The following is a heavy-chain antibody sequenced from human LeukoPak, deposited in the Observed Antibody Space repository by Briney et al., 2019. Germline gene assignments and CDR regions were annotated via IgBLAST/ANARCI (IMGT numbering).Heavy chain of an antibody. J-gene: IGHJ4*02. CDR2: VNHNGYT. CDR1: GTSFTSYY. Sequence: PSETLSLTCGVSGTSFTSYYWSWIRQTPGKGLEWIGEVNHNGYTNMNPSLKSRVTTSVDTSKNQFSLMMTSVTAADTAVYFCARMTTGHDYWGQGTLVTVSS. V-gene: IGHV4-34*01. D-gene: IGHD4-17*01. CDR3: ARMTTGHDY.